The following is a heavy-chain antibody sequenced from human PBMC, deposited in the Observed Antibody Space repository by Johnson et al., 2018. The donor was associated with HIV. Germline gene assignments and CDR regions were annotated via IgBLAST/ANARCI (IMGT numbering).Heavy chain of an antibody. CDR3: AKEYYNFWSGRDAFDI. CDR1: QFTFSSYG. J-gene: IGHJ3*02. Sequence: QVQLVESGGGLAKPAWSPRLSCAASQFTFSSYGMHWVRQAPGKVLEWVTFIRYAGSNKYYVDSVKGRFPISRDNSKNTLYLQMNSLRSEDTAVYYCAKEYYNFWSGRDAFDIWGQGIMVTVSS. V-gene: IGHV3-30*02. D-gene: IGHD3-3*01. CDR2: IRYAGSNK.